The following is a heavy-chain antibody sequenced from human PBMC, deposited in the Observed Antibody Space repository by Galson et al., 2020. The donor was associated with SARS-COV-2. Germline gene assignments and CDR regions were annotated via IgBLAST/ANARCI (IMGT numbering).Heavy chain of an antibody. CDR3: ARGLHYYDNSGYYFDY. CDR1: GGPISSYY. CDR2: IYYSGST. Sequence: ETSETLSLTCTAPGGPISSYYWSWIRQPPGKGLEWIGYIYYSGSTNYNPSLKSRVTISVDTSKNQFSLKLSSVTAADTAVYYCARGLHYYDNSGYYFDYWGQGTLVTVSS. D-gene: IGHD3-22*01. J-gene: IGHJ4*02. V-gene: IGHV4-59*01.